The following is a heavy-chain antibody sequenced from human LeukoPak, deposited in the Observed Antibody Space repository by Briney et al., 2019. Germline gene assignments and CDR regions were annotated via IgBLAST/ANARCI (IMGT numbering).Heavy chain of an antibody. J-gene: IGHJ4*02. CDR2: IKGEPDGGTT. D-gene: IGHD3-10*01. Sequence: GGSLRLSCAASGFTFNTAWMSWVRQAPGKGLEWVGHIKGEPDGGTTHYAAPVKGRFFISRDDSKNTLYLYMNSLKSDDTAVYYCTTDRGITIRALFDYWGQGAMATVSS. CDR1: GFTFNTAW. V-gene: IGHV3-15*01. CDR3: TTDRGITIRALFDY.